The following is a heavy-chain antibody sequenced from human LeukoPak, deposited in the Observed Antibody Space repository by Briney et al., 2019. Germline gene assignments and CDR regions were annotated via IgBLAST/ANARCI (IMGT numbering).Heavy chain of an antibody. V-gene: IGHV3-23*01. Sequence: PGGSLSLSCAASGFTFSSYAMTWVRQAPGKGLEWVSGIVSSGESTYYADSVKGRFTISRDNSKNMLFLQMESLRAEDTAVYLCAKALRDRSQAYWGQGTLVTVSS. CDR3: AKALRDRSQAY. CDR1: GFTFSSYA. CDR2: IVSSGEST. D-gene: IGHD3-22*01. J-gene: IGHJ4*02.